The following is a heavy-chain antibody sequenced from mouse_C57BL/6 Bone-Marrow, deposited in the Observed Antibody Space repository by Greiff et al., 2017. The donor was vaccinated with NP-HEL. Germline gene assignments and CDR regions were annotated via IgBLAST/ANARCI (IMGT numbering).Heavy chain of an antibody. V-gene: IGHV2-2*01. CDR3: ARNSPVYYDYERLWYFDV. Sequence: VQLQESGPGLVQPSQSLSITCTVSGFSLTSYGVHWVRQSPGKGLEWLGVIWSGGSTDYNAAFISRLSISKDNSKSQVFFKMNSLQADDTAIYYCARNSPVYYDYERLWYFDVWGTGTTVTVSS. CDR1: GFSLTSYG. J-gene: IGHJ1*03. D-gene: IGHD2-4*01. CDR2: IWSGGST.